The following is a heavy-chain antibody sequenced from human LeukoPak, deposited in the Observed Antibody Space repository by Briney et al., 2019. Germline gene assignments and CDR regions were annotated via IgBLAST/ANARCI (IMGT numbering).Heavy chain of an antibody. CDR3: AKDLSGGIVVVPAAICDY. CDR1: GFTFSSYA. D-gene: IGHD2-2*01. CDR2: ISGSGGST. J-gene: IGHJ4*02. Sequence: GGSLRLSCAASGFTFSSYAMSWVRQAPGKGLEWVSAISGSGGSTYYADSVKGRFTISRDNSKNTLYLQMNSLRAEDTAVYYCAKDLSGGIVVVPAAICDYWGQGTLVTVSS. V-gene: IGHV3-23*01.